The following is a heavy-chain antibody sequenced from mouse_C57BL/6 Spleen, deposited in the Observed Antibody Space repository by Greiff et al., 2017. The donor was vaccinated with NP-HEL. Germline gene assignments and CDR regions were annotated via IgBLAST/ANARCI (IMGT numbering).Heavy chain of an antibody. CDR3: AREEGV. J-gene: IGHJ1*03. Sequence: EVKLMESGPGLVKPSQSLSLTCSVTGYSITSGYYWNWIRQFPGNKLEWMGYISYDGSNNYNPSLKNRISITRDTSKNQFFLKLNSVTTEDTATYYCAREEGVWGTGTTVTVSS. V-gene: IGHV3-6*01. CDR1: GYSITSGYY. CDR2: ISYDGSN.